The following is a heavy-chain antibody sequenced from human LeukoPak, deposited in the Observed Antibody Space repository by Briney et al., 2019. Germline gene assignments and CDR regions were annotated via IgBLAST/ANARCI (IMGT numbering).Heavy chain of an antibody. D-gene: IGHD3-22*01. J-gene: IGHJ5*02. Sequence: ASVKVSCKASGYTFTSYGISWVRQAPGQGLEWMEWISTYNGNTNYAQKLQGRVTMTTDTSTSTAYMELRSLRSDDTAVYYCARDHDSSGYYFNWFDPWGQGTLVTVSS. CDR3: ARDHDSSGYYFNWFDP. CDR1: GYTFTSYG. CDR2: ISTYNGNT. V-gene: IGHV1-18*01.